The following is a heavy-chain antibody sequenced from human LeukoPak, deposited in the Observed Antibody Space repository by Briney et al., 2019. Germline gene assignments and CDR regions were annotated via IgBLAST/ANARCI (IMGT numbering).Heavy chain of an antibody. CDR1: GFTFSSYA. Sequence: GGSLRLSCAASGFTFSSYAMSWVRQAPGKGLEWVSAISGSGGSTYYADSVKGRFTISRDNSKNTLYLQMNSLRAEDTAVYYCAKVGCSGGSCSEGLDVWGKGTTVTVSS. D-gene: IGHD2-15*01. J-gene: IGHJ6*03. CDR3: AKVGCSGGSCSEGLDV. CDR2: ISGSGGST. V-gene: IGHV3-23*01.